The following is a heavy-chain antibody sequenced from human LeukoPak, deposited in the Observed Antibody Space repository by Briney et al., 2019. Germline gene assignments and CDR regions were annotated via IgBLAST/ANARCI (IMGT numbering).Heavy chain of an antibody. CDR2: IKRKTDGGTT. V-gene: IGHV3-15*01. CDR3: ARAPGYGAAYYFDY. CDR1: GLTFSYAW. Sequence: GGSLRLSCAASGLTFSYAWMSWVRQAPGKGLEWVGRIKRKTDGGTTDYAAPVKGRFTISRDDSKNTLYLQMNSLRAEDTAVYYCARAPGYGAAYYFDYWGQGTLVTVSS. J-gene: IGHJ4*02. D-gene: IGHD1-1*01.